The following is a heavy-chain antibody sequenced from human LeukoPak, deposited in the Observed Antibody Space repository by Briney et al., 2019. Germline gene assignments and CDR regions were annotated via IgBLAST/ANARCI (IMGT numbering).Heavy chain of an antibody. CDR2: IKQDGSEK. V-gene: IGHV3-7*01. J-gene: IGHJ5*02. CDR1: GFTFSSYW. D-gene: IGHD1-7*01. Sequence: GGSLRLSCAASGFTFSSYWMSWVRQAPGKGLEWVANIKQDGSEKYYVDSVKGRFTISRDSAKNSLYLQMNSLRAEDTAVYYCARDKDWNYSLGERWFDPWGQGTLVTVSS. CDR3: ARDKDWNYSLGERWFDP.